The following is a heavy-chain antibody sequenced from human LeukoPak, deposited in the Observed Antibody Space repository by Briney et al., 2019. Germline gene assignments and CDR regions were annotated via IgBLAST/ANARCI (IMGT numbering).Heavy chain of an antibody. D-gene: IGHD3-22*01. V-gene: IGHV3-11*01. CDR2: ISNSGSTI. J-gene: IGHJ4*02. CDR1: GGSISSSSYY. Sequence: PSETLSLTCTVSGGSISSSSYYWGWIRQAPGTGLEWVSYISNSGSTIYYADSVKGRFTISRDNAKNSLYLQMNSLRAEDTAVYYCARSADSSGYFREITLYYFDYWGQGTLVTVSS. CDR3: ARSADSSGYFREITLYYFDY.